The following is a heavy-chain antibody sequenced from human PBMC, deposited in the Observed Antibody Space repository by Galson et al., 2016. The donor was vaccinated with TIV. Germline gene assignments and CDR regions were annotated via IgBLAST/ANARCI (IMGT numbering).Heavy chain of an antibody. Sequence: CAISGDSVSSTRTAWNWIRQSPARGLEWLGRTYYRSKWYSNYEVSLKSRININSDTSKNQFSLQLNSVSPADTAVYYCVREREVSSSGWFGDFFAFDIWGLGTLVTVSS. CDR3: VREREVSSSGWFGDFFAFDI. CDR1: GDSVSSTRTA. V-gene: IGHV6-1*01. J-gene: IGHJ3*02. D-gene: IGHD6-19*01. CDR2: TYYRSKWYS.